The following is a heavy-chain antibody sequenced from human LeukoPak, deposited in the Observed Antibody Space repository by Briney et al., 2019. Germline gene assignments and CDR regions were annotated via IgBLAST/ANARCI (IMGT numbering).Heavy chain of an antibody. D-gene: IGHD1-26*01. CDR1: GYSFSINW. CDR2: IYPGDSDT. CDR3: ARQIGTYPGSFDI. Sequence: GESLKISCKASGYSFSINWIGWVRQLPGKGLEWMGIIYPGDSDTRYSPSFQGQVTISADKSITTAYLQWSSLKASDSAIYYCARQIGTYPGSFDIWGQGTMVTVSS. V-gene: IGHV5-51*01. J-gene: IGHJ3*02.